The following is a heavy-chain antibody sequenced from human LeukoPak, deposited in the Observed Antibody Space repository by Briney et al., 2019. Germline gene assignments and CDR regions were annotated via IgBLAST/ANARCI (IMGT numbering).Heavy chain of an antibody. CDR1: GYTFTSYD. D-gene: IGHD4-17*01. CDR3: ARADYGDYLTTIDY. CDR2: MNPNSGNT. Sequence: ASVKVSCKASGYTFTSYDINWVRQATGQGLEWMGWMNPNSGNTGYAQKFQSRVTMTRNTSISTAYMELSSLRSEDTAVYYCARADYGDYLTTIDYWGQGTLVTVSS. V-gene: IGHV1-8*01. J-gene: IGHJ4*02.